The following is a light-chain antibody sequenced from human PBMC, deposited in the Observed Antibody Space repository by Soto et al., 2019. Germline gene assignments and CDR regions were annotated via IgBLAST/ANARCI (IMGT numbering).Light chain of an antibody. CDR1: QTVTRK. V-gene: IGKV3D-15*01. Sequence: ETVMTQSPATLSVSPGERATLSCRASQTVTRKLAWYQQKPGQPPRLLIDGASSRATGVPDRFSGSGSGADFTLTISRLEPEDFAVYYCQQYDSWTFGQGTKVDIK. CDR2: GAS. CDR3: QQYDSWT. J-gene: IGKJ1*01.